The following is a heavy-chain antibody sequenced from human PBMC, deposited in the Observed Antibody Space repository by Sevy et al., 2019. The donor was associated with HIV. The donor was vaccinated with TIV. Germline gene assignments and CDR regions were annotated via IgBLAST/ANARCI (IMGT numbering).Heavy chain of an antibody. V-gene: IGHV1-24*01. CDR1: GYTLTQLS. CDR2: FDPEDDET. CDR3: ATTKDYYESSGDPFDY. Sequence: ASVKVSCKLSGYTLTQLSMHWVRQAPGKGLEWLGRFDPEDDETIYAQKFQGRVTMTEDTPTDTAYMELSRLRSEDTAVYYCATTKDYYESSGDPFDYWGQGTLVTVSS. D-gene: IGHD3-22*01. J-gene: IGHJ4*02.